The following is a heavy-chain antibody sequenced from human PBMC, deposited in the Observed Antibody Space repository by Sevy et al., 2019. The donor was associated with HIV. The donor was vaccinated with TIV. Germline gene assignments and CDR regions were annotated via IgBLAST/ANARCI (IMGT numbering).Heavy chain of an antibody. V-gene: IGHV3-33*01. Sequence: GGSLRLSCAAAGFTFSNYAMHWVRQAPGKGLEWVAIIWSDGAYQYHGDSVKGRFTISRDNSKNTLYLKMNNVRVEDTAVYYCARVGYYYDNAAYYAFDSWGQGTLVTVSS. CDR1: GFTFSNYA. J-gene: IGHJ4*02. CDR3: ARVGYYYDNAAYYAFDS. CDR2: IWSDGAYQ. D-gene: IGHD3-22*01.